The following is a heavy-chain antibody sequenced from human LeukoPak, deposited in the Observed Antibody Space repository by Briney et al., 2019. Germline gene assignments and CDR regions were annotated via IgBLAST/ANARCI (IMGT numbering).Heavy chain of an antibody. CDR1: GFTVSSNY. CDR3: AARYGDYFDSDY. Sequence: PGGSLRLSCAASGFTVSSNYMSWVRQAPGKGLEWVSAISGGGGSTYYADSVKGRFTISRDNSKNTLYLQMNSLRAEDTAVYYCAARYGDYFDSDYWGQGTLVTVSS. D-gene: IGHD4-17*01. CDR2: ISGGGGST. J-gene: IGHJ4*02. V-gene: IGHV3-23*01.